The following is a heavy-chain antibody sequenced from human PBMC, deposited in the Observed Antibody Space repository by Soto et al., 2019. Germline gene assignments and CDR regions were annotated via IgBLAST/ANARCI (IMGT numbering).Heavy chain of an antibody. D-gene: IGHD2-15*01. CDR2: ISASGGST. Sequence: GGSLRLSCVVSGFTFSDFAMTWVRQTARKGLEWISSISASGGSTNYADSVKGRFTISRDNSKNTLYLQMNSLRVEDTAMYYCAKRTRTACFPFDYWGRGALVTVSS. J-gene: IGHJ4*02. V-gene: IGHV3-23*01. CDR3: AKRTRTACFPFDY. CDR1: GFTFSDFA.